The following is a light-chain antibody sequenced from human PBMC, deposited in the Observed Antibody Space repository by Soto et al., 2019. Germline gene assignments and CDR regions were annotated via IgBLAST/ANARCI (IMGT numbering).Light chain of an antibody. CDR1: SSDVGGYNY. CDR3: CSYAGSDTYV. V-gene: IGLV2-11*01. J-gene: IGLJ1*01. CDR2: DVS. Sequence: QSVLTQPRSVSGSPGQSVTISCTGTSSDVGGYNYVSWYQQHPGKAPKLMIYDVSKRPSGVPDRFSGSKSGNTASLTISGLQAEDEADYCCCSYAGSDTYVFGNGTKVTVL.